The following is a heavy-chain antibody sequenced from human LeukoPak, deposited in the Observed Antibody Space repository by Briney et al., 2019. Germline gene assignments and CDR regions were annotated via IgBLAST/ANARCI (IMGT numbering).Heavy chain of an antibody. CDR1: GFTFSSYW. CDR2: IKQDGSEK. Sequence: PGGSLRLSCAASGFTFSSYWMSWVRQAPGKGLEWVANIKQDGSEKYYVDSVKGRFTISRDNTKNSLYLQMNSLRAEDTAVYYCARDPGGSYGTLMDVWGKGTTVTVSS. D-gene: IGHD1-26*01. CDR3: ARDPGGSYGTLMDV. V-gene: IGHV3-7*01. J-gene: IGHJ6*03.